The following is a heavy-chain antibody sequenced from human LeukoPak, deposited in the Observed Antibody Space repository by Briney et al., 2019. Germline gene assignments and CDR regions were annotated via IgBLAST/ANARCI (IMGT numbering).Heavy chain of an antibody. Sequence: GGSLRLSCAASGFTFSSYSMNWVRQAPGKGLEWVSSISSSSGYIYYADSVKGRFTISRDNAKNSLYLQMNSLRAEDTAVYYCARDRLRRDYGGNSGAQPFDYWGQGTLVTVSS. CDR3: ARDRLRRDYGGNSGAQPFDY. CDR1: GFTFSSYS. V-gene: IGHV3-21*01. D-gene: IGHD4-23*01. CDR2: ISSSSGYI. J-gene: IGHJ4*02.